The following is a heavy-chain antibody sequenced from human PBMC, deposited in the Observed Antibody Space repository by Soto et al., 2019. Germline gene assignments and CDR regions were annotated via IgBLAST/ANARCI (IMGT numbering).Heavy chain of an antibody. V-gene: IGHV4-59*01. Sequence: PSETLSLTCTVSGGSISGYYWTWIRQPPGRGLEWIGNIYYSGSTNYNPSLESRVTMPVDTSKNQFSLKLSSVTAADTAVYYCARAIFAFGDYYFGMDVWGQGTTVTVSS. CDR3: ARAIFAFGDYYFGMDV. CDR1: GGSISGYY. D-gene: IGHD3-10*01. CDR2: IYYSGST. J-gene: IGHJ6*02.